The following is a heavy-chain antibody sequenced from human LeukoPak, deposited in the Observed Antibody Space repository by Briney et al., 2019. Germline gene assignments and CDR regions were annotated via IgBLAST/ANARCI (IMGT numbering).Heavy chain of an antibody. D-gene: IGHD2-2*02. Sequence: NPSQTLSLTCTVSGGSISSGSYYWSWIRQPAGTGLEWIGRIHTSGSTNYNPSLKSRVTISVDTSKNQFSLKLSSVTAADTAVYYCARVGTAGYCSSTSCYSGDYWGQGTLVTVSS. CDR3: ARVGTAGYCSSTSCYSGDY. CDR2: IHTSGST. V-gene: IGHV4-61*02. CDR1: GGSISSGSYY. J-gene: IGHJ4*02.